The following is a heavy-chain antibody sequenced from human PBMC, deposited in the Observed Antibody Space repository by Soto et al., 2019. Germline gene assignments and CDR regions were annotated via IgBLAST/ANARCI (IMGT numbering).Heavy chain of an antibody. D-gene: IGHD5-18*01. CDR1: GGSISSSNW. CDR3: AGGSVDTAMVFDY. CDR2: IYHSGST. Sequence: SETLSLTCAVSGGSISSSNWWSWVRQPPGKGLEWIGEIYHSGSTNYNPSLKSRVTISVDKSKNQFSLKLSSVTAADTAVYYCAGGSVDTAMVFDYWGQGTLVTVSS. V-gene: IGHV4-4*02. J-gene: IGHJ4*02.